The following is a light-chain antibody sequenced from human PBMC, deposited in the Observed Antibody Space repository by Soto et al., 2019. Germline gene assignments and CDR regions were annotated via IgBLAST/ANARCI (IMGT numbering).Light chain of an antibody. J-gene: IGLJ7*01. CDR2: DVS. CDR3: CSYAGSYILAV. V-gene: IGLV2-11*01. Sequence: QSALTQPRSVSGSPGQSVTISCTGTSSDVGGYNYVSWYQRHPGKAPKLMIYDVSKRPSGVPDRFSGSKSGNTASLTISGLQAEDEADYYCCSYAGSYILAVFGGGTQLTVL. CDR1: SSDVGGYNY.